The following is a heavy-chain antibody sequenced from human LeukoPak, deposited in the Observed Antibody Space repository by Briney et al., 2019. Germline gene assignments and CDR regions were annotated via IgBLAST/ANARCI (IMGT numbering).Heavy chain of an antibody. CDR2: IYNSGNT. Sequence: SETLSLTCTVSGGSISSYFWSWIRQPAGKGLEWIGRIYNSGNTNYNPSLRSRVTMSLDTSKNQLYLNLRYVTAADTAIYYCVRKDGDYWGQGTLVTVSS. J-gene: IGHJ4*02. CDR3: VRKDGDY. CDR1: GGSISSYF. V-gene: IGHV4-4*07.